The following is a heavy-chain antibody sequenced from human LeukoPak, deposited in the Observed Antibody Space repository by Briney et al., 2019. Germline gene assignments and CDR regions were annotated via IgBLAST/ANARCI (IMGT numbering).Heavy chain of an antibody. Sequence: GGSLKLSCAASGFTFSSFGMHWVRQAPGKGLEWVAVISYDGSNPYYADSVKGRFTISRDNSKNTLYLQMNSLRAEDTAVYYCAKDHYDYIGGTYRDFDYWGQGTLVTVSS. D-gene: IGHD3-16*02. CDR3: AKDHYDYIGGTYRDFDY. CDR1: GFTFSSFG. J-gene: IGHJ4*02. CDR2: ISYDGSNP. V-gene: IGHV3-30*18.